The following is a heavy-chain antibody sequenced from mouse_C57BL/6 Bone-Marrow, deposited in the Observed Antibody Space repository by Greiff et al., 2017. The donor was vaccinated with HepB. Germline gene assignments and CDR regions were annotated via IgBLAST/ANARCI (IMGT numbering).Heavy chain of an antibody. CDR1: GFTFSDFY. CDR3: ARDAAGTFWYFDV. CDR2: SRNKANDYTT. J-gene: IGHJ1*03. V-gene: IGHV7-1*01. D-gene: IGHD4-1*01. Sequence: EVKLVDSGGGLVQSGRSLRLSCATSGFTFSDFYMEWVRQAPGKGLEWIAASRNKANDYTTEYSASVKGRFIVSRDTSQSILYLQMNALRAEDTAIYYCARDAAGTFWYFDVWGTGTTVTVSS.